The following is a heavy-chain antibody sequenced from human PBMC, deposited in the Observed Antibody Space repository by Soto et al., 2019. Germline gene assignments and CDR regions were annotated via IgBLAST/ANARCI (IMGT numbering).Heavy chain of an antibody. D-gene: IGHD3-22*01. CDR2: IYSGGST. J-gene: IGHJ5*02. CDR1: GFTVSSNY. CDR3: ARMGDSGGYSGCFDP. V-gene: IGHV3-66*01. Sequence: GGSLRLSCAASGFTVSSNYMSWVRQAPGKGLEWVSVIYSGGSTYYADSVKGRFSISRGNSKNTLYLQMNSLRAEDTAVYYCARMGDSGGYSGCFDPWGQGTLVTVSS.